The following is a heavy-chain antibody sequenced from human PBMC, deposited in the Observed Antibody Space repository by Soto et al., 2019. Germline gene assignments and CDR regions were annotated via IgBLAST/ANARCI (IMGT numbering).Heavy chain of an antibody. Sequence: ASAKVSSNASAYTFTNYAMHWVRRATGQRLEWMGWINTGKGNTKISQKFQDRITITSDTSARTAYMDLSSLRSEDTAMYYCARAGDDCSAAKCYVIDYWGQGTLVTVSS. V-gene: IGHV1-3*04. CDR3: ARAGDDCSAAKCYVIDY. CDR1: AYTFTNYA. J-gene: IGHJ4*02. D-gene: IGHD2-2*01. CDR2: INTGKGNT.